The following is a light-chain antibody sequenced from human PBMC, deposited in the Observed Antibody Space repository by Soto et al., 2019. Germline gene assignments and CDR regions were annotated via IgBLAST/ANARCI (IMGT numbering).Light chain of an antibody. Sequence: DVVMTQSPLSLPVTLGQPASISCRSSQSLVCSEGNTYLNWFQQRPGQSPRRLIYKASNRDSGVPDRFSGSGSGTDFTLKISRVEAEDVGLYCCMQGAHWPPWTFGQGTKVEIK. V-gene: IGKV2-30*01. CDR3: MQGAHWPPWT. CDR1: QSLVCSEGNTY. CDR2: KAS. J-gene: IGKJ1*01.